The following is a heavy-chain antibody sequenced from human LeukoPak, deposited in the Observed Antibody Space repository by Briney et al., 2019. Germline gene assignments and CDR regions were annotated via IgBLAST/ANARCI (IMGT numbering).Heavy chain of an antibody. Sequence: GGSLRLSCAASGFTFSDYYMSWIRQAPGKGLEWFSYISSSSRYTNYADSVKGRFTIFRDNPKNSLYLQMNSLRAEDTAVYYCARDISSSWPYYYGMDVWGKGTTVTVSS. J-gene: IGHJ6*04. CDR1: GFTFSDYY. CDR2: ISSSSRYT. D-gene: IGHD6-13*01. V-gene: IGHV3-11*06. CDR3: ARDISSSWPYYYGMDV.